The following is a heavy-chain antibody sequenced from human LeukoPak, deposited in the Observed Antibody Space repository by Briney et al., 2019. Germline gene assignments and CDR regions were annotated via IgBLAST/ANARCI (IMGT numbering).Heavy chain of an antibody. CDR1: GFRFSSYA. Sequence: GGSLRLACAASGFRFSSYAMSWVRQAPGKGLEWVSAISGSGVSTYYADSVKGRFTVSRDNSKNTLYLQMSSLRAEDTAVYYCAKKGLVGATDLRAFDYWGQGTLVTVSS. V-gene: IGHV3-23*01. CDR3: AKKGLVGATDLRAFDY. J-gene: IGHJ4*02. CDR2: ISGSGVST. D-gene: IGHD1-26*01.